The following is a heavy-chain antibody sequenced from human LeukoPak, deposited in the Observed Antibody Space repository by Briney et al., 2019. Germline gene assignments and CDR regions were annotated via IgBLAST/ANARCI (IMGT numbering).Heavy chain of an antibody. V-gene: IGHV4-59*01. J-gene: IGHJ6*03. CDR3: ARVGYDTYYWYMDV. Sequence: SSETLSLTCTVSGGSISSYYWSWIRQPPGKGLEGIGNISYSGTTNYNPSLKSRVTISIDTSKNQFSLKLTSVTAADTAVYYCARVGYDTYYWYMDVWGKGTTVTVS. CDR1: GGSISSYY. CDR2: ISYSGTT. D-gene: IGHD5-12*01.